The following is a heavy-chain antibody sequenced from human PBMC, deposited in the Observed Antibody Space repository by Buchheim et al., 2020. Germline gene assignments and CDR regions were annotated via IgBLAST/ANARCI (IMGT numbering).Heavy chain of an antibody. CDR2: INSDGSST. V-gene: IGHV3-74*01. CDR3: ARDPLLNGGTLDY. D-gene: IGHD1-1*01. CDR1: GFTFSDLW. J-gene: IGHJ4*02. Sequence: VQLVESGGGLVQPGGSLRLSCAASGFTFSDLWMHWVRQTPGKGLMWVSRINSDGSSTIYGESVKGRFTVSSDNDKNTLYLQMNSLRAEDTGVYYCARDPLLNGGTLDYWGQGT.